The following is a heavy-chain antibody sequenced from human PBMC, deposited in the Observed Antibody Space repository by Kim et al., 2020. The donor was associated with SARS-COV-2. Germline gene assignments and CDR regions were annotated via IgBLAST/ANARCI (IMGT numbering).Heavy chain of an antibody. V-gene: IGHV3-15*01. CDR2: IKSKPDGGTT. Sequence: GGSLRLSCAASGFTFSNAWMSWVRQAPGKGLEWVGRIKSKPDGGTTDYGAPVKGRFTISRDDSKNTLYLQMNSLKTEDTAVYYCTYYYDRSGGNIDYWGQGTLVTVSS. D-gene: IGHD3-22*01. CDR1: GFTFSNAW. J-gene: IGHJ4*02. CDR3: TYYYDRSGGNIDY.